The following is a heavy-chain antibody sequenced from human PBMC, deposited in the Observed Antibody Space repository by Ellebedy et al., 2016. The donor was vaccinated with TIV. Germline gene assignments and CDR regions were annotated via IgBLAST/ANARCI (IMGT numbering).Heavy chain of an antibody. Sequence: MPSETLSLTCTVPGGSINSGDYYWAWIRQPPGKGLEWVGNVYFIGSTNYNPSLKSRVTISVDTSKNQFSLKLTSVTAADTAVYYCVRHPTLGTLDYWGQGAQVTVSS. CDR2: VYFIGST. CDR3: VRHPTLGTLDY. J-gene: IGHJ4*02. D-gene: IGHD3-16*01. V-gene: IGHV4-39*01. CDR1: GGSINSGDYY.